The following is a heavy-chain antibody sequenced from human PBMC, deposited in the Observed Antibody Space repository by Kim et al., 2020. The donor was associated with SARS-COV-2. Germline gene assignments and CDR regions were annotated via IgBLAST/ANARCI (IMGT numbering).Heavy chain of an antibody. V-gene: IGHV3-7*03. CDR1: GFTFSSYW. D-gene: IGHD6-13*01. CDR2: IKQDGSEK. Sequence: GGSLRLSCAASGFTFSSYWMSWVRQAPGKGLEWVANIKQDGSEKYYVDSVKGRFTISRDNAKNSLYLQMNSLRAEDTAVYYCAREYSSSWYVYYYYGMDVWGQGPTVTVSS. J-gene: IGHJ6*02. CDR3: AREYSSSWYVYYYYGMDV.